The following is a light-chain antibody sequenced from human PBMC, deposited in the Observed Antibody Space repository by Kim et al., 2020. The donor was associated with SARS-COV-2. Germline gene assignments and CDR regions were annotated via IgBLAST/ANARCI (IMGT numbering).Light chain of an antibody. V-gene: IGLV3-9*01. Sequence: SKALGQTARITCGGSSIGSKAVHWYQQKPGQAHGMVISRNNNRPAGIPERFSGSDSGNTATLTISRAQVGDEADYYCQVWDSNTVVFGGGTQLTVL. CDR2: RNN. CDR3: QVWDSNTVV. CDR1: SIGSKA. J-gene: IGLJ3*02.